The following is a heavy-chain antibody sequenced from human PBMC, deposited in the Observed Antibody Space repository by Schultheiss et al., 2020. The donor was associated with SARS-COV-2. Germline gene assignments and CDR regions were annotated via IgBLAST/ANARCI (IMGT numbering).Heavy chain of an antibody. CDR2: INHSGST. J-gene: IGHJ3*02. CDR1: GGSITRSYW. V-gene: IGHV4-4*02. Sequence: SETLSLTCGVSGGSITRSYWWTWIRQTPGKGLEWIGEINHSGSTNYNPSLKSRVTISVDTSKNQFSLKLSSVTAEDTAVYYCAREVVQLNAFDIWGQGTTVTVSS. CDR3: AREVVQLNAFDI. D-gene: IGHD2-21*01.